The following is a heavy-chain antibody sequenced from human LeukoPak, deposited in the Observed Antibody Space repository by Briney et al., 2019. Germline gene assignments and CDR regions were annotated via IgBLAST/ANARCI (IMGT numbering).Heavy chain of an antibody. CDR1: GFTFSSYW. D-gene: IGHD6-13*01. V-gene: IGHV3-74*01. CDR3: AKRNSIIAPTIDY. CDR2: INSDGSST. Sequence: PGGSLRLSCAASGFTFSSYWMHLVRQAPGKGLVWVSRINSDGSSTSYADSVKGRFTISRDKSKNTLYLQMNSLRAEDTAVYYCAKRNSIIAPTIDYWGQGTLVTVSS. J-gene: IGHJ4*02.